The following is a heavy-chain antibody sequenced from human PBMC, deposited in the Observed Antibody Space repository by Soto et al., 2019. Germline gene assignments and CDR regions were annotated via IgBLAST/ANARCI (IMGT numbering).Heavy chain of an antibody. J-gene: IGHJ5*02. CDR3: AKDSSSKYYDYTWGSYT. CDR1: GFTFDDYA. V-gene: IGHV3-9*01. D-gene: IGHD3-16*01. Sequence: GGSLRLSCAASGFTFDDYAMHWVRQAPGKGLEWVSGISWNSGSIGYADSVKGRFTISRDNAKNSLYLQMNSLGAEDTALYYCAKDSSSKYYDYTWGSYTWGQGTLVTVSS. CDR2: ISWNSGSI.